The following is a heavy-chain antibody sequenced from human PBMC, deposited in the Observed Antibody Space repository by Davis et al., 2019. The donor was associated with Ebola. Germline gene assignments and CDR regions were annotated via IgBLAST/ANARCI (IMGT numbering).Heavy chain of an antibody. V-gene: IGHV1-24*01. CDR3: ARETAAGTSWFDP. D-gene: IGHD6-13*01. CDR2: FDPEDGET. Sequence: ASVQVSCKVSGYTLTEFSMHCVRQAPGKGLEWMGGFDPEDGETIYAQKFQGRVTMTEDTSTDTAYMELSSLRSEDTAVYYCARETAAGTSWFDPWGQGTLVTVSS. J-gene: IGHJ5*02. CDR1: GYTLTEFS.